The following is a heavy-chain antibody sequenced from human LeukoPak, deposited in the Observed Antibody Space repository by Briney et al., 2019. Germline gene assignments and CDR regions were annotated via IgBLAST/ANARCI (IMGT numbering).Heavy chain of an antibody. D-gene: IGHD6-13*01. CDR1: GFTFSDYY. Sequence: GGSLRLSCAASGFTFSDYYMSWIRQAPGKGLEWVSYLSSSGSSIYYADSAKGRFTISRDNAKNSLFLQMNSLRAEDMAVYYCARVADSWPGYYYYFMDVWGKGTTVTVSS. J-gene: IGHJ6*03. CDR3: ARVADSWPGYYYYFMDV. V-gene: IGHV3-11*01. CDR2: LSSSGSSI.